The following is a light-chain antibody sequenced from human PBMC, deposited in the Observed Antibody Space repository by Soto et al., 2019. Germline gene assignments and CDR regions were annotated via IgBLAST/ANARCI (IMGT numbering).Light chain of an antibody. V-gene: IGKV1-5*03. Sequence: DIQMTQSPSTLSASVGDRVTITCRASQSISTYLAWYQQKPGKAPNLLIYKSSRLESGAPSRFSGSGSGTEFTLTISRLQPDDFATYYCQQYNSYPLTFGGGTKVEIK. CDR2: KSS. CDR1: QSISTY. CDR3: QQYNSYPLT. J-gene: IGKJ4*01.